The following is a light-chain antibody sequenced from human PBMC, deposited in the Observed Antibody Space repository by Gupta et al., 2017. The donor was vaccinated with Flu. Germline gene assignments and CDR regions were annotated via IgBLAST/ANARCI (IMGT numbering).Light chain of an antibody. Sequence: CSGDELGDKYACWYQQKPGQSPVLVMYQDDKRPSGIPERFSGSNSGTTATLTISGTQATDEADYYCQAWDSSTGVFGGGTKSDRP. V-gene: IGLV3-1*01. CDR1: ELGDKY. J-gene: IGLJ3*02. CDR3: QAWDSSTGV. CDR2: QDD.